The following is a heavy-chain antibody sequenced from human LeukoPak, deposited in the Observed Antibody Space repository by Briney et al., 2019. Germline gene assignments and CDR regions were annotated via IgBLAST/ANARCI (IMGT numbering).Heavy chain of an antibody. D-gene: IGHD6-25*01. CDR2: MIRIVGTA. V-gene: IGHV1-69*05. CDR3: ARLFRIGGRERLVGDLDF. CDR1: GGTVITSA. Sequence: SVKVSCTASGGTVITSAISWVRQAPGQGLEWMGGMIRIVGTADYAQKFQGRVTITTDESTSTAYMELSSLIFEDTDISYCARLFRIGGRERLVGDLDFWGQGTLVTVSS. J-gene: IGHJ4*02.